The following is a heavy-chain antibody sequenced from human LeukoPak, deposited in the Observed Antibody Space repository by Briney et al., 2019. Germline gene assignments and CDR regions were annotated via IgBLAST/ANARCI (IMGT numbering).Heavy chain of an antibody. J-gene: IGHJ4*02. V-gene: IGHV3-21*01. D-gene: IGHD2-8*01. Sequence: GGSLRLSCAASGFTFRSYSMHWVRLAPGKGLEWVSSINTGSTYINYADSVKGRFTISRDNAKNSLYLQMNSLRAEDTAVYYCARDFYCDNGECFDNWGQGTLVTVSS. CDR2: INTGSTYI. CDR3: ARDFYCDNGECFDN. CDR1: GFTFRSYS.